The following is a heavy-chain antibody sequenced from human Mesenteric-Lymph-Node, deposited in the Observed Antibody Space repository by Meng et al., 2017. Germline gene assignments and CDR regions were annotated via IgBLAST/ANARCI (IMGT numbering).Heavy chain of an antibody. Sequence: QLHVKESGPGMVRPSETLSFTCTVSGGSVSSGSYYWSWIRQPPGKGLEWIGYIYYGGTTNYNPSLKSRVTISADTSKNQFSLKLSSVTAADTAVYYCARGSRGYSYGWGQGTLVTVSS. J-gene: IGHJ4*02. D-gene: IGHD5-18*01. V-gene: IGHV4-61*01. CDR2: IYYGGTT. CDR1: GGSVSSGSYY. CDR3: ARGSRGYSYG.